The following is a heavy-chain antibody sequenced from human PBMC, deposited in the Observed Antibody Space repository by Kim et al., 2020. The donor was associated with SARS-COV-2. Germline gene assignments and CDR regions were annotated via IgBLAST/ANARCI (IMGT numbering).Heavy chain of an antibody. CDR3: ARDRRELLSEVQCWFDP. J-gene: IGHJ5*02. D-gene: IGHD1-26*01. CDR1: GYTFTSYY. CDR2: INPSGGST. Sequence: ASVKVSCRASGYTFTSYYMHWVRQAPGQGLEWMGIINPSGGSTSYAQKFQGRVTMTRDTSTSTVYMELSSLRSEDTAVYYCARDRRELLSEVQCWFDPWGQGTLVTVSS. V-gene: IGHV1-46*01.